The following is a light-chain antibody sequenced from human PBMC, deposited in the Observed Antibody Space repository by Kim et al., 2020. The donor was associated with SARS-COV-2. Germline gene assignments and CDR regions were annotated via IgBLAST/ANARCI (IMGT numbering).Light chain of an antibody. J-gene: IGKJ5*01. V-gene: IGKV1-17*01. CDR2: GAS. CDR1: QDIRND. Sequence: PSVGASVTITFRASQDIRNDLGWDQQNPGRAPKRLNYGASSLQSGVPSRFSCSRSGTEFTLTISSVQPEDFATYFFLQHSTYPITFGQGTRLEIK. CDR3: LQHSTYPIT.